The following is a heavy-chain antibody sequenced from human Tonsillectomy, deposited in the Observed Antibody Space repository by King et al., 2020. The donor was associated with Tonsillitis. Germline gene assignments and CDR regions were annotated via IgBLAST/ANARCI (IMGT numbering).Heavy chain of an antibody. D-gene: IGHD3-10*01. V-gene: IGHV1-2*02. Sequence: QLVQSGAEVEKPGASVKVSCKASGYTFTDYYLHWVRQAPGQGPEWMGWISPTTGVTNYARKFQGRVTMTRDTSISTAFMELTGLTSDDTGTYYCARVAGNGSSYYYFDHWGQGTVVTVSS. CDR2: ISPTTGVT. CDR3: ARVAGNGSSYYYFDH. J-gene: IGHJ4*02. CDR1: GYTFTDYY.